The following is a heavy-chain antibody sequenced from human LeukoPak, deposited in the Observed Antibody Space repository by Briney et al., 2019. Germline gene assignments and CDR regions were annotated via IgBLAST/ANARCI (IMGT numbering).Heavy chain of an antibody. CDR1: GFTFSRYD. J-gene: IGHJ4*02. CDR2: VSNDGKNK. Sequence: GGSLRLSCVASGFTFSRYDVHWVRQAPGKGLEWVAVVSNDGKNKIYADSVKGRFTISRDNSKNTLYLQMNSLRAEDTAVYYCAKDPTHFRVWDDYDNTRLNYWGQGTLVTASS. D-gene: IGHD3-22*01. CDR3: AKDPTHFRVWDDYDNTRLNY. V-gene: IGHV3-30*04.